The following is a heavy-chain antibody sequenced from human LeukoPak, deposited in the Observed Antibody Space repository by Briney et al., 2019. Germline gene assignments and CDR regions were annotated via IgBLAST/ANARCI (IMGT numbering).Heavy chain of an antibody. Sequence: GGSLRLSCAASGFTFSSYGMHWVRQAPGKGLEWVAVIWYDGSNKYYADSVKGRFTISRDNSKDTLFLQMNSLTAEDTAVYYCARRKAAAGFDYWGQGTLVTVSS. V-gene: IGHV3-33*01. CDR3: ARRKAAAGFDY. J-gene: IGHJ4*02. CDR1: GFTFSSYG. D-gene: IGHD6-13*01. CDR2: IWYDGSNK.